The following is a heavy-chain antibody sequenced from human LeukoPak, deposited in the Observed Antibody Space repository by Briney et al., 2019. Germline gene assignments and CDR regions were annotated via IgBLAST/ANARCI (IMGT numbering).Heavy chain of an antibody. CDR3: AKDLRYCPDY. Sequence: GSLRLSCAASGFTFSNYWMNWVRQAPGKGLECLANIKQDGSETYYADSVKGRFPISRDNSKNTLYLQMNSLRAEDTAVYYCAKDLRYCPDYWGQGTLVTVSS. V-gene: IGHV3-7*01. J-gene: IGHJ4*02. D-gene: IGHD2-15*01. CDR2: IKQDGSET. CDR1: GFTFSNYW.